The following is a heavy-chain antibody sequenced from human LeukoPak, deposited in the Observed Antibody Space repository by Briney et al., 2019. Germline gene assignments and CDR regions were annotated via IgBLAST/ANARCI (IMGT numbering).Heavy chain of an antibody. J-gene: IGHJ4*02. V-gene: IGHV3-23*01. CDR3: ANEVGGVVVVVADFDY. CDR2: ISGSGGST. CDR1: GFTFSSYS. D-gene: IGHD2-15*01. Sequence: PGGSLRLSCAASGFTFSSYSMNWVRQAPGKGLEWVSAISGSGGSTYYADSVKGRFTISRDNSKNTLYLQMNSLRAEDTAVYYCANEVGGVVVVVADFDYWGQGTLVTVSS.